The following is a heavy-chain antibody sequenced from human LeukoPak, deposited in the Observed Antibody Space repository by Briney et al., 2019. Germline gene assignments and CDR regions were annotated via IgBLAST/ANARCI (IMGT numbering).Heavy chain of an antibody. Sequence: ASVKVSCKASGYTFTGYYMHWVRQAPGQGLEWMGWINPNSGGTNYAQKFQGRVTIIKDTSKNQVVLTMTNMDPVDTGTYYCAHIYTESWGFAFDIWGQGTMVTVSS. CDR2: INPNSGGT. J-gene: IGHJ3*02. D-gene: IGHD1-26*01. CDR1: GYTFTGYY. CDR3: AHIYTESWGFAFDI. V-gene: IGHV1-2*02.